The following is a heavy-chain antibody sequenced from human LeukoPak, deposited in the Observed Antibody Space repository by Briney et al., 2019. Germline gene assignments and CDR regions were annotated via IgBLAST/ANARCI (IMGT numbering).Heavy chain of an antibody. D-gene: IGHD2-15*01. CDR3: ATLATEKGPLDY. Sequence: PSETLSLTCTVSGGYISSYYWSWIRQPPGKGLEWIGYIYYSGSANYNPSLKSRVTISVDTSKNQFSLKLSSVTAADTAVYYCATLATEKGPLDYWGQGTLVTVSS. V-gene: IGHV4-59*08. CDR1: GGYISSYY. CDR2: IYYSGSA. J-gene: IGHJ4*02.